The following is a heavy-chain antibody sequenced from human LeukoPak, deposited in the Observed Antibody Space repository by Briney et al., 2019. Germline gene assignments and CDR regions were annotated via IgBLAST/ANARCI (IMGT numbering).Heavy chain of an antibody. J-gene: IGHJ4*02. V-gene: IGHV4-39*01. CDR2: LYYSGST. CDR1: GGSVSSSFYY. Sequence: PSETLSLTCTVSGGSVSSSFYYRGWIRQPPGKGLEWIGSLYYSGSTHYNPSLKSRVTMSVDTSKNQFSLKLSSVTAADTAVYFCASAATFSVDYWGQGTLVTVSS. D-gene: IGHD2-15*01. CDR3: ASAATFSVDY.